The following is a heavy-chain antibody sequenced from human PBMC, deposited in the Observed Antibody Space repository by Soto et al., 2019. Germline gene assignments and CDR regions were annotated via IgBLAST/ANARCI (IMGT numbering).Heavy chain of an antibody. J-gene: IGHJ4*02. Sequence: QVQLVQSGAEVTEPGASVKVSCKTSGFTFTLHYIHWVRQAPGQGLEWVGMVNAGDGSATYARELRHKVSMTWDTSTSTVYLDLNSLKSEDTAIYYCARERDSFDYWGQGTLVSVSP. CDR2: VNAGDGSA. CDR1: GFTFTLHY. V-gene: IGHV1-46*04. CDR3: ARERDSFDY. D-gene: IGHD3-22*01.